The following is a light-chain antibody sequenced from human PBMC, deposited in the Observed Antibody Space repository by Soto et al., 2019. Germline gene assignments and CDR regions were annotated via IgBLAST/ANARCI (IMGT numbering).Light chain of an antibody. J-gene: IGKJ1*01. V-gene: IGKV3-11*01. CDR3: QQHSHWPPWT. Sequence: EIVLTQTPGTLSLSPGERATLSCRASQSVSSGYLAWYQQKPGQAPRLLIYGASNRATGIPARFSGSGSGTDFTLTISNLEPEDFAVYYCQQHSHWPPWTFGQGTRVEIQ. CDR2: GAS. CDR1: QSVSSGY.